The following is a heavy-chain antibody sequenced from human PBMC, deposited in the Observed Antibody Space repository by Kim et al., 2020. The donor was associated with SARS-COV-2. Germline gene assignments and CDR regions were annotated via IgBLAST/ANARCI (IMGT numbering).Heavy chain of an antibody. J-gene: IGHJ3*01. Sequence: GGSLRLSCVISLGVNHTHWVRQAPGKGLEWVAAISANGMSHYYSDSVKGRFTISRDNPNDIMFLQLDSLRTEDTAVYYCAREGQSSGRAGTFDVWGQGTLVTVSS. CDR3: AREGQSSGRAGTFDV. CDR2: ISANGMSH. D-gene: IGHD3-22*01. V-gene: IGHV3-30*04. CDR1: LGVNH.